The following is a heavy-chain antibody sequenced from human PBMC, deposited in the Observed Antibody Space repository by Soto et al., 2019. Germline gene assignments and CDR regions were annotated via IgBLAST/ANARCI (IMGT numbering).Heavy chain of an antibody. D-gene: IGHD1-26*01. CDR3: ESVTPVGY. CDR1: GFTFSSYW. Sequence: EVQLVESGGGLVQPGGSLRLSCAASGFTFSSYWMHWVRQAPGKGLVWVSRINSDGSSTYYADSVKGRFTISRDNAKNTPYLQMSSLSAENTAVYYCESVTPVGYWGQGTLVTVSS. V-gene: IGHV3-74*01. CDR2: INSDGSST. J-gene: IGHJ4*02.